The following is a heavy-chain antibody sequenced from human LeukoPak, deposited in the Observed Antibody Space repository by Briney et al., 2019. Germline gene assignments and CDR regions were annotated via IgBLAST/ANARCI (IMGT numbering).Heavy chain of an antibody. CDR2: ISYTGST. J-gene: IGHJ4*02. CDR3: ARAYPSSSTD. V-gene: IGHV4-34*01. Sequence: SETLSLTCAVYGGSFSGYYWSWIRQPPGKGLEWIGFISYTGSTHYNPSLKSRVTISQDTSQNQFSLRLSSVTAADTAVYYCARAYPSSSTDWGQGILVTVSS. D-gene: IGHD2-2*01. CDR1: GGSFSGYY.